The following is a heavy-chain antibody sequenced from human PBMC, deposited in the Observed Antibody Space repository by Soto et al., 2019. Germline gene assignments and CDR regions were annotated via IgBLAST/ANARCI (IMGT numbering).Heavy chain of an antibody. Sequence: QVQLVESGGGVVKPGRSLRLSCAASGFTFSSYGMHWVRQAPGKGLEWVAVISYDGSNKYYADSVKGRFTISRDNSKNTLYLQMNSLRAEDTAVYYCAKLALDWFDPWGQGTLVTVSS. V-gene: IGHV3-30*18. CDR1: GFTFSSYG. D-gene: IGHD3-16*02. CDR3: AKLALDWFDP. J-gene: IGHJ5*02. CDR2: ISYDGSNK.